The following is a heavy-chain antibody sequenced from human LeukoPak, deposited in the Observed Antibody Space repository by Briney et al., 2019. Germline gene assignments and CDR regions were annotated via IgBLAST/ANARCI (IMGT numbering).Heavy chain of an antibody. V-gene: IGHV4-30-4*08. Sequence: SETLSLTCAVSGGSISSGDDYWSWIRQPPGKGLEWIGYIYYSGSPYYNPSLKVCVTISVDTSKNQFSLKLSSVTAADRAVYYCARVQYRSFGTVYYYMDVWGKGTTVTVSS. CDR3: ARVQYRSFGTVYYYMDV. CDR1: GGSISSGDDY. CDR2: IYYSGSP. J-gene: IGHJ6*03. D-gene: IGHD6-6*01.